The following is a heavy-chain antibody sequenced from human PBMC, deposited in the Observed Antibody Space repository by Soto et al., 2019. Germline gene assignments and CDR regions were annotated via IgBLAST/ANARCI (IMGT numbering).Heavy chain of an antibody. CDR2: IYHSGST. V-gene: IGHV4-4*02. Sequence: SETLSLTCAVSSGSISSSNWWSWVRQPPGKGLEWIGEIYHSGSTNYNPSLKSRVTISVDKSKNQFSLKLSSVTAADTAVYYCARDAEYYYYYMDVWGKGTTVTVSS. CDR3: ARDAEYYYYYMDV. J-gene: IGHJ6*03. CDR1: SGSISSSNW.